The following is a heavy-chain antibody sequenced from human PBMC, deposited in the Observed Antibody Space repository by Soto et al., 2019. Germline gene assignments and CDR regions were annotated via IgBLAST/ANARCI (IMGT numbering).Heavy chain of an antibody. D-gene: IGHD3-10*01. J-gene: IGHJ5*02. CDR3: ARGVGSGSYYNQNNWFDP. V-gene: IGHV1-8*01. CDR1: GYTFTSYD. CDR2: MNPNSGNT. Sequence: ASVKVSCKASGYTFTSYDINWVRQATGQGLEWMGWMNPNSGNTAYAQKVQGRVTMTTDTSTSTAYMELRSLRSDDTAVYYCARGVGSGSYYNQNNWFDPWGQATLVT.